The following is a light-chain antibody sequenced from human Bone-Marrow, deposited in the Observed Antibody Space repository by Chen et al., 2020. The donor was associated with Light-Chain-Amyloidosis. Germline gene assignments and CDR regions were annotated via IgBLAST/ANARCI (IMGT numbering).Light chain of an antibody. CDR2: EDD. Sequence: NFMLTQPHSVSESPGKTVIISCPRSSGSIATNYVQWYQQRPGSSPTTVIYEDDQRPSGVPERFSGSIDRSSNSASLTISGLKTEDEADYYCQYYQGSSQGVFGGGTKLTVL. V-gene: IGLV6-57*01. CDR3: QYYQGSSQGV. CDR1: SGSIATNY. J-gene: IGLJ3*02.